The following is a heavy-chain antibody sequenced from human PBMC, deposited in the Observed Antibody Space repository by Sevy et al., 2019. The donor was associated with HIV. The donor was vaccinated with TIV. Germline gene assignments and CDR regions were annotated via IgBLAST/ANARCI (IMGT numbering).Heavy chain of an antibody. CDR2: ISGKGDKT. Sequence: GGSLRLSCAASGFTFKTYAMLWVRQAPGKGLECVAGISGKGDKTYYADSVKDKFTISRDQSKNTVYLQMGNVKTEDMAVYYCARGRGGSGSYYFDYWGHGIMVTVSS. V-gene: IGHV3-64*02. J-gene: IGHJ4*01. CDR3: ARGRGGSGSYYFDY. CDR1: GFTFKTYA. D-gene: IGHD3-10*01.